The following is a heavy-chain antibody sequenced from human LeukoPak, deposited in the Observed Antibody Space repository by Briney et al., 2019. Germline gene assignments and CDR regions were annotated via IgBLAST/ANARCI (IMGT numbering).Heavy chain of an antibody. V-gene: IGHV1-2*02. D-gene: IGHD2-15*01. CDR1: GGTFTGYY. J-gene: IGHJ4*02. Sequence: ASVKVSCKASGGTFTGYYMHWVRQAPGQGLEWMGWINPNSGGTNYAQKFQGRVTMTRDTSISTAYMELSRLRSDDTAVYYCARVDIVVVVADYWGQGTLVAVSS. CDR2: INPNSGGT. CDR3: ARVDIVVVVADY.